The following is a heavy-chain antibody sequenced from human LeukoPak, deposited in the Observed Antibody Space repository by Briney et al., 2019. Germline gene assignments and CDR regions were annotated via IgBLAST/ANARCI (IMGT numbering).Heavy chain of an antibody. CDR1: GFTFTSYS. J-gene: IGHJ6*03. CDR2: ISGSGGST. V-gene: IGHV3-23*01. D-gene: IGHD2-15*01. Sequence: PGGSLRLSCAASGFTFTSYSMNWVRQAPGKGLEWVSAISGSGGSTYYADFVKGRFTISRDNSKSTLYLQMNNLRADDTAVYYCAKGLLRALDYMDVWGKGTTVTVSS. CDR3: AKGLLRALDYMDV.